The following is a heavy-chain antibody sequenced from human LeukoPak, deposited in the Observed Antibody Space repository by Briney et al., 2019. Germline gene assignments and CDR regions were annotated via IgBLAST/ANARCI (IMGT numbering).Heavy chain of an antibody. CDR1: GFTFSSYA. CDR3: AKDPPHIVVVPAADNWFDP. CDR2: ISGSGGST. J-gene: IGHJ5*02. Sequence: PGGSLRLSCAASGFTFSSYAMSWVRQAPGKGLEWVSGISGSGGSTYYADSVKGRFTVSRDNSKSTLYLQVNSLTADDTAVYYCAKDPPHIVVVPAADNWFDPWGQGTLVTVSS. V-gene: IGHV3-23*01. D-gene: IGHD2-2*01.